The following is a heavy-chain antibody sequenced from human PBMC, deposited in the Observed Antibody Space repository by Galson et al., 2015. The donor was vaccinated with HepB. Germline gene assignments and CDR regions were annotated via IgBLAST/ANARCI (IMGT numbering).Heavy chain of an antibody. Sequence: SLRLSCAASGFTFSSYEMNWVRQAPGKGLEWVSYISSSGSTIYYADSVKGRFTISRDNAKNSLYLQMNSLRAEDTAVYYCASIPLWFGSTFNAFDIWGQGTMVTVSS. V-gene: IGHV3-48*03. CDR1: GFTFSSYE. J-gene: IGHJ3*02. CDR2: ISSSGSTI. D-gene: IGHD3-10*01. CDR3: ASIPLWFGSTFNAFDI.